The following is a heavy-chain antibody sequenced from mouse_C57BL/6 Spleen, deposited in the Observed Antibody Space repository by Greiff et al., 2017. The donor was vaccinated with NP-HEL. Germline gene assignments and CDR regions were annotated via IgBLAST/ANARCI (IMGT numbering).Heavy chain of an antibody. CDR2: IDPSDSYT. V-gene: IGHV1-69*01. D-gene: IGHD1-1*02. Sequence: VQLQQPGAELVMPGASVKLSCKASGYTFTSYWMHWVKQRPGQGLEWIGEIDPSDSYTNYNQKFKGKSTLTVDKSSSTAYMQLSSLTSEDSAVYYCARYGLGGYYAMDYWGQGTSVTVSS. CDR3: ARYGLGGYYAMDY. J-gene: IGHJ4*01. CDR1: GYTFTSYW.